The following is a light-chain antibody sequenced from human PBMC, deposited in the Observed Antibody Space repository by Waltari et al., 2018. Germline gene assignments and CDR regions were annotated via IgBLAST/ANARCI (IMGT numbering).Light chain of an antibody. V-gene: IGLV2-23*02. CDR2: DVS. CDR1: SSDVGGYKY. CDR3: CSYAGSGTYV. J-gene: IGLJ1*01. Sequence: QSALTQPASVSGSPGQSITLSCTGTSSDVGGYKYVSWYQQHPGQAPKLMIYDVSERPSGGSNRFSGSKSANTASLTIAGLQAEDEADYYCCSYAGSGTYVFGTGTKVTVL.